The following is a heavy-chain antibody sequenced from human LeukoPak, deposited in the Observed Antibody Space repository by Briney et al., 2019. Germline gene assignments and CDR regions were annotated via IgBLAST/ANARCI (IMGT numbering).Heavy chain of an antibody. CDR1: GYTFTSYG. V-gene: IGHV1-18*01. CDR3: ARGGPARSASLDY. CDR2: ISAYNGNT. J-gene: IGHJ4*02. D-gene: IGHD1-14*01. Sequence: GASVKVSCKASGYTFTSYGISWVRQAPGQGLEWMGWISAYNGNTNYAQKLQGRVTITRNTSISTAYMELSSLRSEDTAVYYCARGGPARSASLDYWGQGTLVTVSS.